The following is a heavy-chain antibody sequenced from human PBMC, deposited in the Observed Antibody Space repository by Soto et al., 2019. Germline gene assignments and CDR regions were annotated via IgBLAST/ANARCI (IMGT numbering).Heavy chain of an antibody. Sequence: QVQLVESGGGVVQPGRSLRLSCAASGFSFSSYGRHWVRQATGKGLEWVALIWYDGGNKDYVDSVKGRFTISRDNSKNTLYLQMNSLRAEDTAVYYCARDSGEYGSSWTYDYWGQGTLVTVSS. CDR3: ARDSGEYGSSWTYDY. CDR1: GFSFSSYG. D-gene: IGHD6-13*01. CDR2: IWYDGGNK. J-gene: IGHJ4*02. V-gene: IGHV3-33*01.